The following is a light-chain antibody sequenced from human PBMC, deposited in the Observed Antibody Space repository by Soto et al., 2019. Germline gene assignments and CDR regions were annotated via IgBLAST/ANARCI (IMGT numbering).Light chain of an antibody. CDR2: AAS. CDR3: LQDYTYPLT. CDR1: QDIRND. J-gene: IGKJ4*01. V-gene: IGKV1-6*01. Sequence: AIPMAQSPSSLSASVGDRVTITCRASQDIRNDVGWYQQKPGRAPKLLMYAASTLQSGVPSRFSGSGSGTDFTLTISSLQPEDFATYYCLQDYTYPLTFGGGTKVEIK.